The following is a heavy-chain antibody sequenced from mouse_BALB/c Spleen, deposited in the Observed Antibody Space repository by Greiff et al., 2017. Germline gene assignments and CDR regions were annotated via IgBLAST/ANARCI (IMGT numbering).Heavy chain of an antibody. CDR3: ARWGDYDVFYAMDY. J-gene: IGHJ4*01. CDR1: GYTFTSYY. V-gene: IGHV1S56*01. Sequence: QVHVKQSGPELVKPGASVRISCKASGYTFTSYYIHWVKQRPGQGLEWIGWIYPGNVNTKYNEKFKGKATLTADKSSSTAYMQLSSLTSEDSAVYFCARWGDYDVFYAMDYWGQGTSVTVSS. D-gene: IGHD2-4*01. CDR2: IYPGNVNT.